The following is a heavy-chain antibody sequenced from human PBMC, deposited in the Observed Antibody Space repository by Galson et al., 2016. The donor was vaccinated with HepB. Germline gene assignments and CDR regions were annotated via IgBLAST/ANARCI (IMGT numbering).Heavy chain of an antibody. D-gene: IGHD2-15*01. Sequence: PLSLTCTVSGGSISSGGYYWSWIRQHPGKGLEWIGYIYYSGSTYCNPSLKSRVTISVDTSKNQFSLKLTSVTAADTAVYFCARRRVVFALGWFDPWGQGTLVTVSS. CDR3: ARRRVVFALGWFDP. CDR2: IYYSGST. V-gene: IGHV4-31*03. J-gene: IGHJ5*02. CDR1: GGSISSGGYY.